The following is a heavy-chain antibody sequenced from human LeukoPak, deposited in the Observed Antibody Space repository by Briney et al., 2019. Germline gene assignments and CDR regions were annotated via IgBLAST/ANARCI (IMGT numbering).Heavy chain of an antibody. J-gene: IGHJ4*02. CDR2: IYFSGST. D-gene: IGHD6-13*01. V-gene: IGHV4-59*01. CDR1: GVSISSDY. CDR3: ARVDSSLTYFDY. Sequence: SETLSLTCTVSGVSISSDYWSWIRQPPGKGLEWIGYIYFSGSTNYNPSLKSRVTISVDTSKNQFSLKLSSVTAADTAVYYCARVDSSLTYFDYWGQGTLVTVSS.